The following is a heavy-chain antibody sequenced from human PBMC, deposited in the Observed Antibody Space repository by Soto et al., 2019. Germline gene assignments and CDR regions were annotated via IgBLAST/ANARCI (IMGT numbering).Heavy chain of an antibody. Sequence: QVQLVQSGAEVKKPGSSVKVSCKASGGTFSSYAISWVRQAPGQGLEWMGGIIPIFGTANYAQKFQGRVTITADESTSTDYMELSSLRSEDTAVYYCARDSASGYDSYYYYGMDVWGQGTTVTVSS. V-gene: IGHV1-69*01. CDR1: GGTFSSYA. J-gene: IGHJ6*02. D-gene: IGHD5-12*01. CDR2: IIPIFGTA. CDR3: ARDSASGYDSYYYYGMDV.